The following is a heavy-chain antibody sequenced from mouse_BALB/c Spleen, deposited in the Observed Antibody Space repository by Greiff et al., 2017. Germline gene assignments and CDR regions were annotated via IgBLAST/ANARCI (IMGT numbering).Heavy chain of an antibody. D-gene: IGHD2-2*01. CDR2: IWRGGST. Sequence: VQLQQSGPSLVQPSQSLSITCTVSGFSLTSYGVHWVRQSPGKGLEWLGVIWRGGSTDYNAAFMSRLSITKDNSKSQVFFKMNSLQADDTAIYYCAKKGGYYGYDVGAMDYWGQGTSVTVSS. CDR1: GFSLTSYG. CDR3: AKKGGYYGYDVGAMDY. J-gene: IGHJ4*01. V-gene: IGHV2-5-1*01.